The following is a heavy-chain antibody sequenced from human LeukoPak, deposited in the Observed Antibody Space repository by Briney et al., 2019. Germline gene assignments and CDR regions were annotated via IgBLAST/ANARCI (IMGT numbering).Heavy chain of an antibody. CDR2: ISSSGSTI. D-gene: IGHD2-15*01. V-gene: IGHV3-11*04. J-gene: IGHJ6*03. Sequence: GGSLRLSCAASGFTFSDYYMSWIRQAPGKGLEWVSYISSSGSTIYYADSVKGRFIISRDNAKNSLYLQMNSLRAEDTAVYYCARVLRYCSGGNCYSGGLGYMDVWGKGTTVTISS. CDR1: GFTFSDYY. CDR3: ARVLRYCSGGNCYSGGLGYMDV.